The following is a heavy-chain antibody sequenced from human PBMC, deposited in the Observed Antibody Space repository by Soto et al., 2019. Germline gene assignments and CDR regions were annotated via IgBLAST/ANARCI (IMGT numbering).Heavy chain of an antibody. J-gene: IGHJ1*01. D-gene: IGHD6-19*01. Sequence: GGSLRLSCAASGFTFSDYYMSWIRQAPGKGLEWVSYISSSGSTIYYADSVKGRFTISRDNAKNSLYLQMNSLRAEDTAVYYCAKPPGPVAGKEDYFQHWGQGTLVTVSS. CDR2: ISSSGSTI. CDR3: AKPPGPVAGKEDYFQH. V-gene: IGHV3-11*01. CDR1: GFTFSDYY.